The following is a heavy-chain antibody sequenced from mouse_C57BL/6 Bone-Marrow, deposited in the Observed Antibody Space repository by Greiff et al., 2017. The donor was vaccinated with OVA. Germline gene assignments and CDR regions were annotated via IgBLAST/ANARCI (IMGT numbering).Heavy chain of an antibody. CDR3: ARHGDYGSFFDY. J-gene: IGHJ2*01. V-gene: IGHV5-6*02. CDR1: GFTFSSYG. Sequence: EVMLVESGGDLVKPGGSLKLSCAASGFTFSSYGMSWVRQTPDKRLEWVATISSGGSCTYYPDSVKGRFTISRDNAKNTLYLQMSSLKSEDTAMYYCARHGDYGSFFDYWGQGTTLTVSS. CDR2: ISSGGSCT. D-gene: IGHD1-1*01.